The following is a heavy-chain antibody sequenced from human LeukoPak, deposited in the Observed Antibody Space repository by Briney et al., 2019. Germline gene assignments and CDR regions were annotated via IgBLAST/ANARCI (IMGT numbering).Heavy chain of an antibody. D-gene: IGHD1-7*01. CDR3: ARDWGNWNYDN. V-gene: IGHV3-66*01. Sequence: GGSLRLSCTASGLTVFTNYMSWVRQAPGKGLEWVSLISSGGSTYYADSVRDRFTISRDNSKNTLYLQMNNLRAEDTAVYYCARDWGNWNYDNWGQGSLVTVSS. CDR1: GLTVFTNY. CDR2: ISSGGST. J-gene: IGHJ4*02.